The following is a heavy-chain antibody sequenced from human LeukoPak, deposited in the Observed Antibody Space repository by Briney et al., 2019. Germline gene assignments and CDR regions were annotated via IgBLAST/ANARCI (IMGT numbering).Heavy chain of an antibody. V-gene: IGHV1-18*01. CDR1: GYTFTSYG. CDR2: ISAYNGNT. J-gene: IGHJ6*03. D-gene: IGHD3-3*01. Sequence: ASVKVSCKASGYTFTSYGISWVRQAPGQGLQWMGWISAYNGNTNYAQNLQGRVTMTTDTSTSTAYMELRSLTSDDTAIYYCARALYYDFWSGYAPYYYYMDVWGKGTTVTVSS. CDR3: ARALYYDFWSGYAPYYYYMDV.